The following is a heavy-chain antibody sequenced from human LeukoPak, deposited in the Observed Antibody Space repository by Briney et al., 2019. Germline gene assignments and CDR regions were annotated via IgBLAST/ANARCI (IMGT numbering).Heavy chain of an antibody. Sequence: GGSQNLFCAASGFTFSSYAMSWVGQAPGSGLEWVSGITGSGGSTYYADSVKGLFTISRDNSKNTLYLQMNSLRAEDTAVYYCAKGNWGERLDWYFDLWGRGTRVTVSS. J-gene: IGHJ2*01. CDR1: GFTFSSYA. CDR2: ITGSGGST. D-gene: IGHD1-26*01. CDR3: AKGNWGERLDWYFDL. V-gene: IGHV3-23*01.